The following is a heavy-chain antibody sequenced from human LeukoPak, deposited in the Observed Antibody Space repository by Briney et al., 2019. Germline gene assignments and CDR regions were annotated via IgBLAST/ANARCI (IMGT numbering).Heavy chain of an antibody. D-gene: IGHD4-23*01. Sequence: PGGSLRLSCAASGFTVSTNYMSWVRQAPGKKLEWVSDIYSDGSTFYADSVKGRFTISRDNSKNTLYLQMNSLRAEDTAVYYCAKDLFYGGFDYWGQGTLVTVSS. CDR1: GFTVSTNY. J-gene: IGHJ4*02. CDR3: AKDLFYGGFDY. V-gene: IGHV3-53*01. CDR2: IYSDGST.